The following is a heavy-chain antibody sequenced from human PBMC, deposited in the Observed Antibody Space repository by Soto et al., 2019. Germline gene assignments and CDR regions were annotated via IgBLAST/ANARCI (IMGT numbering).Heavy chain of an antibody. CDR3: AKGQSYNDNPHM. CDR2: SYPTRRGT. CDR1: GYTLTEYY. J-gene: IGHJ1*01. Sequence: GASEKVPCKASGYTLTEYYIYRVRQAPGQALAWTAWSYPTRRGTNSAQKFQGRVTMLRDTSLRTAYMALRGLRSVGMGRYYCAKGQSYNDNPHMWSQGTTVTVSS. V-gene: IGHV1-2*02. D-gene: IGHD3-22*01.